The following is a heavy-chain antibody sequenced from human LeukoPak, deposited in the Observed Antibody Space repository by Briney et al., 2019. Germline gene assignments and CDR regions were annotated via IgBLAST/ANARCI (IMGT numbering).Heavy chain of an antibody. V-gene: IGHV3-30-3*01. CDR3: ARGSYFDY. CDR1: GFTFSNYV. Sequence: GGSLRLSCAVSGFTFSNYVMNWVRQAPGKGLEWVAVISYDGSNKYYADSVKGRFTISRDNSKNTLYLQMNSLRAEDTAVYYCARGSYFDYWGQGTLVTVSS. J-gene: IGHJ4*02. CDR2: ISYDGSNK.